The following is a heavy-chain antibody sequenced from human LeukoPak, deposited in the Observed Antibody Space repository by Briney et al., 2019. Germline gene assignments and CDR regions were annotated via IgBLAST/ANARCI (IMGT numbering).Heavy chain of an antibody. CDR3: ASRIAAASYY. D-gene: IGHD6-13*01. CDR1: GFTFSSYA. CDR2: ISYDGSNK. Sequence: GGSLRLSCAASGFTFSSYAMSWVRQAPGKGLEWVAVISYDGSNKYYADSVKGRFTISRDNSKNTLYLQMNSLRAEDTAVYYCASRIAAASYYWGQGTLVTVSS. J-gene: IGHJ4*02. V-gene: IGHV3-30-3*01.